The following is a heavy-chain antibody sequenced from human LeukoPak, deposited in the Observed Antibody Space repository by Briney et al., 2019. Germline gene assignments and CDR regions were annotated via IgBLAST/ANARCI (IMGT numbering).Heavy chain of an antibody. D-gene: IGHD6-13*01. J-gene: IGHJ6*02. CDR2: ISGGSEDT. CDR3: ARTIAQYSNSWLYFYYGLDV. V-gene: IGHV3-23*01. Sequence: GGSLRLSCAASGFIVSANYMSWVRQAPGKGLEWVSSISGGSEDTYYADSVKGRFTISRDNSKSTLYLQMNSLRAEDTAVYYCARTIAQYSNSWLYFYYGLDVWGQGTTVTVSS. CDR1: GFIVSANY.